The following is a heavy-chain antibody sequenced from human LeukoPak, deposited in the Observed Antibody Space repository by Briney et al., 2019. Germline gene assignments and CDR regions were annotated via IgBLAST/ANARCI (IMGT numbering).Heavy chain of an antibody. CDR2: INHSGST. Sequence: PSGTLSLTCAVYGGSFSGYYWSWIRQPPGKGLEWIGEINHSGSTNYNPSLKSRVTISVDTSKNQFSLKLSSVTAADTAVYYCASTRGNSYAYYYGMDVWGQGTTVTVSS. CDR1: GGSFSGYY. D-gene: IGHD5-18*01. V-gene: IGHV4-34*01. J-gene: IGHJ6*02. CDR3: ASTRGNSYAYYYGMDV.